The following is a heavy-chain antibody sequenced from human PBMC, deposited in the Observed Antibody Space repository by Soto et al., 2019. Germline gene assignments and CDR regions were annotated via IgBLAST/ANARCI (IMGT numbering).Heavy chain of an antibody. CDR2: ISYDGSNK. D-gene: IGHD1-26*01. CDR3: AKDRDGT. V-gene: IGHV3-30*18. Sequence: QVQLEESGGGVVQPGRSLRLSCAASGFTFSSYGMHWVRQAPGKGLEWVAVISYDGSNKYYADSVKGRFTISRDNSKNTLYLQMNSLRAEDTAVYYCAKDRDGTWGQGTLVTVSS. J-gene: IGHJ5*02. CDR1: GFTFSSYG.